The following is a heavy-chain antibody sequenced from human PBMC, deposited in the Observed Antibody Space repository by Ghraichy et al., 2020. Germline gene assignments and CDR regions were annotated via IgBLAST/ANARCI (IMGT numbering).Heavy chain of an antibody. CDR1: FYTFTIYF. CDR2: IRPSNGTT. J-gene: IGHJ3*02. Sequence: ASVKVSCKSSFYTFTIYFILFFLPSPFPLPPSIRRIRPSNGTTNYAQNLQGRVTMTTDTSTSTAYMELRSLRSDDTAVYYCAVHIDYYDSSGYYAGHGAFDIWGQGTMVTVSS. V-gene: IGHV1-18*04. D-gene: IGHD3-22*01. CDR3: AVHIDYYDSSGYYAGHGAFDI.